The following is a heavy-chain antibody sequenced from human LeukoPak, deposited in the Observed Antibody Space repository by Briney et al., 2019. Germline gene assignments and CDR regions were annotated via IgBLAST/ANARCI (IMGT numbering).Heavy chain of an antibody. CDR3: ARVDSLQES. CDR1: GFTFSSYS. J-gene: IGHJ5*02. V-gene: IGHV3-48*02. D-gene: IGHD2-21*01. CDR2: ISSSSNTI. Sequence: PGGSLRLSCAASGFTFSSYSMNWVRQAPGRGLEWVSYISSSSNTIHYGDSVKGRFTVSRDNAKNSLYLQMNSLRDEDTAVYYCARVDSLQESWGQGTLVTVSS.